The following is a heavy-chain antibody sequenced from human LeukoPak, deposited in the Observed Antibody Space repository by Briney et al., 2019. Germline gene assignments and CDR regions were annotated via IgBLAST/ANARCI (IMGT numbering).Heavy chain of an antibody. CDR2: IGHNGDSI. J-gene: IGHJ4*02. CDR3: TRDPRVRG. V-gene: IGHV3-21*04. CDR1: GFSFDSYS. Sequence: GGSLTLSCTASGFSFDSYSMNWVRQAPGKGLEWVSSIGHNGDSIYYADSLRGRFTISRDNAKNLLFLQMSSLRVDDTAVYYCTRDPRVRGWGQGTLVTVSS.